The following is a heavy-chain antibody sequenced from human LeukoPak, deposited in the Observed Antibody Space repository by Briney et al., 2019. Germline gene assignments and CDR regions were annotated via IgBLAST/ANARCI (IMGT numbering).Heavy chain of an antibody. D-gene: IGHD1-26*01. J-gene: IGHJ4*02. V-gene: IGHV4-34*01. CDR1: GGSFSGYY. CDR3: ARPQYSGSLRY. CDR2: INHSGST. Sequence: SETLSLTCAVYGGSFSGYYWSWIRQPPGKGLEWIGEINHSGSTDYNPSLKSRVTISVDTSKNQFSLKLSSVTAADTAVYYCARPQYSGSLRYWGQGTLVTVSS.